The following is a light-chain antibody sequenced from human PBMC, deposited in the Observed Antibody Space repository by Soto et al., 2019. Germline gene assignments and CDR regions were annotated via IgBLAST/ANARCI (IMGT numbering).Light chain of an antibody. CDR3: QQANSHPHT. V-gene: IGKV1-12*01. CDR1: QGISSW. CDR2: AAS. J-gene: IGKJ4*01. Sequence: DVQMTQSPSSVSASAGDRVTITCRASQGISSWLAWYQQKPGKAPKLLIYAASSLQSGVPSRFSRSESGTDFTLTTSSLQPEAFATYYCQQANSHPHTFGGGTKWEIK.